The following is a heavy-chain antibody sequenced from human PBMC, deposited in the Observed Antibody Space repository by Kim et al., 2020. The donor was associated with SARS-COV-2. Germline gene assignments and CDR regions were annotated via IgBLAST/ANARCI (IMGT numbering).Heavy chain of an antibody. Sequence: GGSLRLSCAASGFTFDDYAMHWVRQVPGKGLEWVSGINWDSYIMGYADSVKGRFTISRDNGKNSLYLQMNSLTAEDTALYYCAKVAGYSNASLVNWGQGTLVTVSS. CDR3: AKVAGYSNASLVN. CDR1: GFTFDDYA. D-gene: IGHD5-18*01. J-gene: IGHJ4*02. V-gene: IGHV3-9*01. CDR2: INWDSYIM.